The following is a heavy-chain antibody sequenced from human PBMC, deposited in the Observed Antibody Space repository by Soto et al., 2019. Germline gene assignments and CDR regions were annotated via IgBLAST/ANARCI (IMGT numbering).Heavy chain of an antibody. Sequence: QVQLVESGGGVVQPGRSLRLSCAASGFTVNNYGMHWVRQAPGKGLEWVAVIWYDGSNKYYADSVKGRFTISRDKSKNTLYLQMNSLRAEDTAVYYCARDPKVWDTDMGYFDYWGQGTLVTVSS. D-gene: IGHD5-18*01. V-gene: IGHV3-33*01. CDR3: ARDPKVWDTDMGYFDY. CDR2: IWYDGSNK. J-gene: IGHJ4*02. CDR1: GFTVNNYG.